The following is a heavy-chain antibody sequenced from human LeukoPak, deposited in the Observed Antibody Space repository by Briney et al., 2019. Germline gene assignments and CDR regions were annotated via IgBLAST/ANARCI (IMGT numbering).Heavy chain of an antibody. J-gene: IGHJ4*02. CDR1: GLTFYTYA. V-gene: IGHV3-23*01. D-gene: IGHD3-22*01. CDR3: CIAVVITDWGVIDY. Sequence: GGSLKLSCEVSGLTFYTYAMSWVRQAPGKGLEWVSAISGRDGRTYYSDSVKGRFTISRDNSKNTLYLQMNSLRAEDTAVYYCCIAVVITDWGVIDYWGQGTLVTVSS. CDR2: ISGRDGRT.